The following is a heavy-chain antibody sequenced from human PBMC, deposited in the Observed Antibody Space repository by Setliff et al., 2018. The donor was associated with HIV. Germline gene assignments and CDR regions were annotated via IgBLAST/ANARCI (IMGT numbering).Heavy chain of an antibody. D-gene: IGHD3-22*01. J-gene: IGHJ4*02. CDR2: ISYDGGKK. CDR3: TLGLYYYDTSGPRVFDY. CDR1: GFTFSSYG. Sequence: RLSCAASGFTFSSYGLHWVRQAPGKGLEWVAVISYDGGKKNYADSVSGRFTVSRDNSKNTLYLQMDSLRAEDTAVYYCTLGLYYYDTSGPRVFDYWGQGSLVTVSS. V-gene: IGHV3-30*04.